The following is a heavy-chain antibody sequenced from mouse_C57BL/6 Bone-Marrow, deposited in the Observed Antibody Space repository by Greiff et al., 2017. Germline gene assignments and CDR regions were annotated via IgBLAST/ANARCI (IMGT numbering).Heavy chain of an antibody. V-gene: IGHV1-26*01. Sequence: EVQLQQSGPELVKPGASVKISCKASGYTFTDYYMNWVKQSHGKSLEWIGDINPNNGGTSYNQKFKGKATLTVDKSSSTAYMELRSLTSEYSAVYYCAREGLTEIYAMDYWGQGTSVTVSS. CDR1: GYTFTDYY. CDR2: INPNNGGT. J-gene: IGHJ4*01. CDR3: AREGLTEIYAMDY.